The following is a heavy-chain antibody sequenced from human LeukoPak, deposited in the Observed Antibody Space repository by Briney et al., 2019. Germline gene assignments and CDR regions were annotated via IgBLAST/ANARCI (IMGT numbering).Heavy chain of an antibody. J-gene: IGHJ3*02. Sequence: GGSLRLSCAASGFTVSSNYMSWVRQAPGKGLEWVSVIYSGGSTYYADSVKGRFTISRDNSKNTLYLQMNSLRAEDTAVYYCARGNLAYAFDIWGQGTMVTVSS. V-gene: IGHV3-53*01. D-gene: IGHD1-7*01. CDR2: IYSGGST. CDR1: GFTVSSNY. CDR3: ARGNLAYAFDI.